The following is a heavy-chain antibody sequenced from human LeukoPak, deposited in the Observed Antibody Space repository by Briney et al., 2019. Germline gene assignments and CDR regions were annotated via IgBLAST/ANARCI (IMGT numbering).Heavy chain of an antibody. J-gene: IGHJ4*02. CDR1: GYSLTNYW. CDR3: ARLKGLYDSSGYSKPPFDY. Sequence: GESLKISCKASGYSLTNYWIGWVRQMPGKGLEWMGITWPDDSDTRYSPSFQGQVTIPVDKSVTTAYLEWSSLKASDTAMYYCARLKGLYDSSGYSKPPFDYWGQGTLVTVSS. CDR2: TWPDDSDT. D-gene: IGHD3-22*01. V-gene: IGHV5-51*01.